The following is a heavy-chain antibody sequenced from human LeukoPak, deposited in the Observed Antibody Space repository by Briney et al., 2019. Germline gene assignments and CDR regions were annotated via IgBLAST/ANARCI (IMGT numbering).Heavy chain of an antibody. J-gene: IGHJ6*04. CDR3: AELGITMIGGV. D-gene: IGHD3-10*02. CDR2: ISSSGSTI. V-gene: IGHV3-48*03. Sequence: GGSLRLPCAASGFTFSSYEMNWVRQAPGKGLEWVSYISSSGSTIYYADSVKGRFTISRDNAKNSLYLQMNSLRAEDTAVYYCAELGITMIGGVWGKGTTVTISS. CDR1: GFTFSSYE.